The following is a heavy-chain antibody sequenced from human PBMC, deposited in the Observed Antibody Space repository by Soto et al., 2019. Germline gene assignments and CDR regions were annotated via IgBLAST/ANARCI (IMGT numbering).Heavy chain of an antibody. V-gene: IGHV3-74*01. Sequence: EVQLVESGGGLVQPGGSLRLSCAASGFSFSSYWMHWVRQAPGKGLVWVSRIKGDGCSTTYADSVKGRFTISRDNAKNTLYLQMNSLRAEDTAVYYCATRSSLRPFDIWGQGTMVTVSS. D-gene: IGHD1-26*01. CDR1: GFSFSSYW. CDR2: IKGDGCST. CDR3: ATRSSLRPFDI. J-gene: IGHJ3*02.